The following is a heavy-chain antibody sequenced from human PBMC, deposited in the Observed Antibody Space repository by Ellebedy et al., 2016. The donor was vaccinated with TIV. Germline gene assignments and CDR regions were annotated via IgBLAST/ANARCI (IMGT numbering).Heavy chain of an antibody. J-gene: IGHJ4*02. CDR3: ARALYYYDSSGPSGDY. V-gene: IGHV5-10-1*01. D-gene: IGHD3-22*01. Sequence: GGSLRLXXKGSGYSFTSYWISWVRQMPGKGLEWMGRIDPSDSYTNYSPSFQGHVTISADKSISTAYLQWSSLKASDTAMYYCARALYYYDSSGPSGDYWGQGTLVTVSS. CDR2: IDPSDSYT. CDR1: GYSFTSYW.